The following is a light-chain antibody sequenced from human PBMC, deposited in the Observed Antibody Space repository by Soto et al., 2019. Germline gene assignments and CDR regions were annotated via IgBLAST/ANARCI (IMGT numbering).Light chain of an antibody. Sequence: DIQMTQSPSTLSASVGDRVTITCRASQSISSWLAWYQQKPGKAPNLLIYKASTLESGVPSRFDGSGSGTEFPLTISILQPDDVATHYCQQYSIYPFTFGQRTKLEIK. CDR1: QSISSW. J-gene: IGKJ2*01. CDR3: QQYSIYPFT. V-gene: IGKV1-5*03. CDR2: KAS.